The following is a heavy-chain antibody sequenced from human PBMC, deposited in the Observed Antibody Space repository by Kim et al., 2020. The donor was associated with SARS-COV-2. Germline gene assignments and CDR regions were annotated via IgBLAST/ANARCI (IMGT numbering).Heavy chain of an antibody. Sequence: GGSLRLSCAASGFTFSNAWMSWVRQAPGKGLEWVGSIKSKTDGGTTDYAAPVKGRFTISRDDSKNTLYLQMNSLKTEDTAVYYCTTSAGEGPIAYWGQGTLVTVS. CDR3: TTSAGEGPIAY. D-gene: IGHD7-27*01. V-gene: IGHV3-15*01. CDR2: IKSKTDGGTT. CDR1: GFTFSNAW. J-gene: IGHJ4*02.